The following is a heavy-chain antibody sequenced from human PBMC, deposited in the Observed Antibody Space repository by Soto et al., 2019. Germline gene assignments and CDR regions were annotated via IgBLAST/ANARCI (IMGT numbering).Heavy chain of an antibody. J-gene: IGHJ4*02. D-gene: IGHD3-10*01. CDR1: GGSFSRYA. CDR2: IIPLIGSP. CDR3: ARDHEF. V-gene: IGHV1-69*01. Sequence: QVQMVQSGAEVKKPGSSVKVSCKASGGSFSRYAISWVRQAPGQGLEWMGGIIPLIGSPYYAPKFQDRLTITADESTNTAYMELSSLRSLDTAVYYCARDHEFWGQGTLVTVSS.